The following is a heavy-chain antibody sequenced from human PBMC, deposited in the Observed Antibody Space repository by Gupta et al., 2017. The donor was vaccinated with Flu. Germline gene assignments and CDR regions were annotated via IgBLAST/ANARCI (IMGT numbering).Heavy chain of an antibody. CDR1: GLTFSDYA. V-gene: IGHV3-23*01. CDR2: VGAGGDRT. D-gene: IGHD6-13*01. Sequence: EVQLLESGGALVQPGGSLRLSCAASGLTFSDYAMHWVRQAPGKGLEWVSTVGAGGDRTYYADSVMGRFTISRDNSKNTDYLQMNSLRGDDTAVYYCAKDRSGNPAIDYWGQGTLVTVS. J-gene: IGHJ4*02. CDR3: AKDRSGNPAIDY.